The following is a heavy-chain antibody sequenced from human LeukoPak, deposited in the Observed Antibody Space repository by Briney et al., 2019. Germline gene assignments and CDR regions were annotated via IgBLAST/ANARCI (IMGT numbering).Heavy chain of an antibody. CDR1: GYTFTSYG. CDR3: ARGGSGTPRPNFDH. D-gene: IGHD1-26*01. Sequence: ASVKVSCKASGYTFTSYGISWVRQAPGQGLEWMGWINPNSGGTKYAQKFQGRVTMTWDTSISTAYMELSSLRSDDTAVYYCARGGSGTPRPNFDHWGQGNLVTVSP. J-gene: IGHJ4*02. CDR2: INPNSGGT. V-gene: IGHV1-2*02.